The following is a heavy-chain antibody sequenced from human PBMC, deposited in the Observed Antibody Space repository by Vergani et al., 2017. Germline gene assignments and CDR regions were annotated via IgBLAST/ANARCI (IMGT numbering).Heavy chain of an antibody. CDR1: GFTFSSYS. Sequence: EVQLVESGGGLVKPGGSLRLSCAASGFTFSSYSMNWVRQAPGKGLEWVSSISSSSSYIYYADSVKGRFTISRDNTKNSLYLQMNSLRAEDTAVYYCASGYDIWPGDGMDVWGQGTTVTVSS. J-gene: IGHJ6*02. CDR3: ASGYDIWPGDGMDV. D-gene: IGHD3-9*01. V-gene: IGHV3-21*01. CDR2: ISSSSSYI.